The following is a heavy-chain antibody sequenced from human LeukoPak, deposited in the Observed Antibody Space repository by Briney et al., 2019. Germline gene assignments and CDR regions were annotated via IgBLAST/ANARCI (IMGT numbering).Heavy chain of an antibody. CDR3: AKGIRGAALDLDY. Sequence: PGGSLRLSCAASGFTFDDYAMHWVRQAPGKGLEWVSGISWNSGSIGYADSVKGRFTISRDNAKNSLYLQMNSLRAEDTALYYCAKGIRGAALDLDYWGQGTLVTVSS. D-gene: IGHD6-13*01. CDR1: GFTFDDYA. CDR2: ISWNSGSI. V-gene: IGHV3-9*01. J-gene: IGHJ4*02.